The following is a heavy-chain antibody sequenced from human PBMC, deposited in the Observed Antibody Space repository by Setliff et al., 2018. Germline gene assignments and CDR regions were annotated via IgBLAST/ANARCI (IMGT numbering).Heavy chain of an antibody. CDR2: ISPSGSFI. J-gene: IGHJ4*02. Sequence: PGGSLRLSCAASEFRFGDYNMNWVRQAPGKGLEWVASISPSGSFIYYADSVKGRFTISRDNSKNTLYLQMNSLRPEDTAVYYCARTCSGSGCYAGLESWGQGTPVTVSS. CDR1: EFRFGDYN. V-gene: IGHV3-21*01. CDR3: ARTCSGSGCYAGLES. D-gene: IGHD2-15*01.